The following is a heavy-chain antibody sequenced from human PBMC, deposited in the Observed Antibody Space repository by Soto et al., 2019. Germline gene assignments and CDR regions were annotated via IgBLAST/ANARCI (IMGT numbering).Heavy chain of an antibody. CDR2: IIPIFGTA. D-gene: IGHD1-26*01. CDR3: AVGATAPYYYYGMDV. CDR1: GGTFSSYA. J-gene: IGHJ6*02. V-gene: IGHV1-69*13. Sequence: SVKVSCKASGGTFSSYAISWVRQAPGQGLEWMGGIIPIFGTANYAQKFQGRVTITADESTSTTYMELSSLRSEDTAVYYCAVGATAPYYYYGMDVWGQGTTVTVSS.